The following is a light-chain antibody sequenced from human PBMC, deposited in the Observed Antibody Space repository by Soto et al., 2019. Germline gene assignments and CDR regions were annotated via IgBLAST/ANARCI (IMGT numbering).Light chain of an antibody. CDR1: HSISNY. CDR2: GAS. V-gene: IGKV1-17*01. CDR3: QQLNRFPIT. Sequence: DIHRTQSPSSLSASLGDRVAITGRASHSISNYLNWYQQKPGKALKFLIYGASNLQSGVPSRFSGSGSGTEFTLKISSLQPEDFASYYCQQLNRFPITFGGGTKVDIK. J-gene: IGKJ4*01.